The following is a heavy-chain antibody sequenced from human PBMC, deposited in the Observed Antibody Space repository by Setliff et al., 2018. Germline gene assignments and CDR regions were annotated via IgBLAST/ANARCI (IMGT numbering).Heavy chain of an antibody. D-gene: IGHD4-17*01. V-gene: IGHV4-38-2*02. J-gene: IGHJ3*01. CDR2: FRPSGKT. CDR1: GSAISSGHY. Sequence: PSETLSLTCAVSGSAISSGHYWGWIRQPPGKGLEWIGSFRPSGKTYYNPSLNSRVTISVDTSKKQLSLKVTSVTAADTAVYYCVRDAGDGYGVDAYAGGGFDFWGQGTMVTV. CDR3: VRDAGDGYGVDAYAGGGFDF.